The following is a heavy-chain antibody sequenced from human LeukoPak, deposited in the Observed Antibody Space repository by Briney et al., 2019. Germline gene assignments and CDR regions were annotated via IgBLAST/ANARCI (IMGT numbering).Heavy chain of an antibody. D-gene: IGHD4-11*01. Sequence: GGSLRLSCAASGFTFSDYWTHWVRQVPGKGLVWVSRINTGGSSTTYADPVMGRFTISRDNAKNTLYLQMNGLRAEDTAVYYCARSNQADDYWGQGTLVTVSS. J-gene: IGHJ4*02. CDR1: GFTFSDYW. CDR3: ARSNQADDY. V-gene: IGHV3-74*01. CDR2: INTGGSST.